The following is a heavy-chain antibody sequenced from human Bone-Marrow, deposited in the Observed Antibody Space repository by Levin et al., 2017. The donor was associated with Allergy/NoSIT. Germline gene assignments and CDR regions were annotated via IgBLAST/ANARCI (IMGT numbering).Heavy chain of an antibody. CDR3: AKGRGRIVGTSIPFDY. J-gene: IGHJ4*02. CDR2: ISYDEINN. Sequence: GGSLRLSCAASGFTFSSYGMHWVRQAPGKGLEWLAVISYDEINNYYADSVKGRFTISRDNSKNTVYLQLNSLRDEDTAVYYCAKGRGRIVGTSIPFDYWGRGTLVIVSS. V-gene: IGHV3-30*18. CDR1: GFTFSSYG. D-gene: IGHD1-26*01.